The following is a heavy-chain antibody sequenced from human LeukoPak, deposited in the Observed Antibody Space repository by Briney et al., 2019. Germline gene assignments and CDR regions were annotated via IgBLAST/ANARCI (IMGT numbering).Heavy chain of an antibody. Sequence: GGSVKVSCKASGYTFTSYAMNGVRQSPGKGLEGMGWINTNTGNPTYAQGFTGRFVFSLDTSVSTPYLKVSGLKAEDPAGFYLASGLGGDYEFAYMDVWGKGTTVTVSS. J-gene: IGHJ6*03. V-gene: IGHV7-4-1*02. CDR1: GYTFTSYA. CDR3: ASGLGGDYEFAYMDV. D-gene: IGHD4-17*01. CDR2: INTNTGNP.